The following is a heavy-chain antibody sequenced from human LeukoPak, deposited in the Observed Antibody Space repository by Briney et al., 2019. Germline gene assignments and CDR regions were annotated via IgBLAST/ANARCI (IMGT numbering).Heavy chain of an antibody. D-gene: IGHD5-24*01. V-gene: IGHV3-30*04. CDR3: AKSGYNRFDY. Sequence: PGGSLRLSCAASGFTFSIFAIHWVRQAPGKGLEWVAVISSDGSNKYYADSVKGRFTISRDNSKNTLYLQMNSLRAGDTAVYYCAKSGYNRFDYWGQGTLVTVSS. CDR2: ISSDGSNK. J-gene: IGHJ4*02. CDR1: GFTFSIFA.